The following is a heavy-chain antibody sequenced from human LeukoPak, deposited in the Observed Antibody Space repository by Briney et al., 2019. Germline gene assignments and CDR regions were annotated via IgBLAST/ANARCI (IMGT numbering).Heavy chain of an antibody. V-gene: IGHV3-30*03. J-gene: IGHJ3*02. CDR2: ISYDGSNK. CDR3: AIDEYGLYTNAFDI. Sequence: GGSLRLSCAASGFTFSSYGMHWVRQAPGKGLEWVAVISYDGSNKYYADSVKGRFTISRDNSKNTLYLQMNSLIAEDTAVYYCAIDEYGLYTNAFDIWGQGTMVTVSS. D-gene: IGHD3-3*01. CDR1: GFTFSSYG.